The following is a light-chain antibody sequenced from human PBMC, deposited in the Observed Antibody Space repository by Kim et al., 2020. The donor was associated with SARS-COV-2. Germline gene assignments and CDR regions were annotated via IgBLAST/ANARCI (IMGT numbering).Light chain of an antibody. CDR2: DVS. Sequence: GQSITSSCTGTSSDGGGYNYVSWYQQHPGKAPKLMIYDVSNRPSGVSNRFSGSKSGNTASLTISGLQAEDEADYYCSSYTSSSTVVFGGGTQLTVL. V-gene: IGLV2-14*03. J-gene: IGLJ2*01. CDR3: SSYTSSSTVV. CDR1: SSDGGGYNY.